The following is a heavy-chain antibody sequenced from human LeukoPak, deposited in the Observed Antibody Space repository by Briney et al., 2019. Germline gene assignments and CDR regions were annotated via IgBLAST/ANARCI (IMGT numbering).Heavy chain of an antibody. Sequence: GVSLRLSYAASGVTVSNNFMLWVRQAPGKGLEWVSLIYSGGDTHYADSVKGRFTISRDNSKNTLYLQMNNLRAEDTAVYYCARDPPAVAINTYGWGQGTLVTVSS. CDR3: ARDPPAVAINTYG. D-gene: IGHD5-24*01. J-gene: IGHJ4*02. V-gene: IGHV3-66*01. CDR2: IYSGGDT. CDR1: GVTVSNNF.